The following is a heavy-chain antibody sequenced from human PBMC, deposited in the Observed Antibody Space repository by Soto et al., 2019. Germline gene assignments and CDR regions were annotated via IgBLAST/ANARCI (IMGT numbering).Heavy chain of an antibody. J-gene: IGHJ6*02. D-gene: IGHD3-3*01. CDR1: GFTFSSYG. CDR2: IWYDGSNK. Sequence: GSLRLSCAASGFTFSSYGMHWVRQAPGKGLEWVAVIWYDGSNKYYADSVKGRFTISRDNSKNTLYLQMNSLRAEDTAVYYCARVLAPSTYYDFWSGYPGPYYYGMDVWGQGTTVTVSS. V-gene: IGHV3-33*01. CDR3: ARVLAPSTYYDFWSGYPGPYYYGMDV.